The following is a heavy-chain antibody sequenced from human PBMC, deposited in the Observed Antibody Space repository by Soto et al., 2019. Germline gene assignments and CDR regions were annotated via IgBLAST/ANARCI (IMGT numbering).Heavy chain of an antibody. CDR3: ATRITVFGLLIPPFDP. Sequence: SETLSLTCAVYGGSVNGYYWNWIRQPPGKGLEWTGEINHTGGTHYNPSLKSRVTMSVDTSKNQFSLRLSSVTAADTAIYYCATRITVFGLLIPPFDPWGQGTQVTVSS. V-gene: IGHV4-34*01. CDR1: GGSVNGYY. D-gene: IGHD3-3*01. CDR2: INHTGGT. J-gene: IGHJ5*02.